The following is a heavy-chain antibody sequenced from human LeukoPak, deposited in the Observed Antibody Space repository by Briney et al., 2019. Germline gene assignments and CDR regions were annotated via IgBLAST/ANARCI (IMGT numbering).Heavy chain of an antibody. J-gene: IGHJ2*01. V-gene: IGHV3-21*06. D-gene: IGHD1-26*01. CDR3: ARVVGAGYFDL. Sequence: GGSLRLSCAASGFTFSSYTMNWVRQAPGKGLECVSSISSSSSYVYYADSVKGRFTISRDNAKNSLYLQMNSLRAEDTAVYYCARVVGAGYFDLWGRGTLVTVSS. CDR2: ISSSSSYV. CDR1: GFTFSSYT.